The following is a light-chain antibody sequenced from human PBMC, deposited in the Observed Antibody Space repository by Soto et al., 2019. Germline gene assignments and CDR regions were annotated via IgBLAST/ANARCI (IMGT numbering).Light chain of an antibody. J-gene: IGKJ2*01. CDR1: RTVGSN. Sequence: EIVMTQSPDTLSVSPGEGATLSCRASRTVGSNLAWYQQKPGQAPRLLVSGASTRAPGIPARFSGSGSETEFTLTIRSLQSEDFAVFSCQKYNNRPYTFGQGTKLEIK. CDR2: GAS. CDR3: QKYNNRPYT. V-gene: IGKV3-15*01.